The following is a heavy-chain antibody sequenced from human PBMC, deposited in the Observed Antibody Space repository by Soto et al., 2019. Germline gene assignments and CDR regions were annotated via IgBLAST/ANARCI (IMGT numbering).Heavy chain of an antibody. CDR3: ARKMLAVAGNEFDY. Sequence: XSVKVSCKASGYTFTSYGISWVRQAPGQGLEWMGWISAYNGNTNYAQKLQGRVTMTTDTSTSTAYMELRSLRSDDTAVYYCARKMLAVAGNEFDYWGQGTLVTVSS. D-gene: IGHD6-19*01. CDR1: GYTFTSYG. V-gene: IGHV1-18*01. J-gene: IGHJ4*02. CDR2: ISAYNGNT.